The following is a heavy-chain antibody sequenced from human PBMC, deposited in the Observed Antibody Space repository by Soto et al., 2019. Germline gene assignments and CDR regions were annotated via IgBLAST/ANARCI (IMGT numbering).Heavy chain of an antibody. Sequence: PGGSLRLSCAASGFTFSSYAMHWVRQAPGKGLEWVAVISYDGSNKYYADSVKGRFTISRDNSKNTLYLQMNSLRAEDTAVYYCARVLRPSRFPPEYGMDVWGQGTTVTVSS. CDR2: ISYDGSNK. J-gene: IGHJ6*02. D-gene: IGHD3-3*01. V-gene: IGHV3-30-3*01. CDR1: GFTFSSYA. CDR3: ARVLRPSRFPPEYGMDV.